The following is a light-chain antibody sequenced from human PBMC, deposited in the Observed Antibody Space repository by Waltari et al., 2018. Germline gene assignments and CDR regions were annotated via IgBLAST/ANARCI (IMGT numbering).Light chain of an antibody. J-gene: IGLJ2*01. CDR1: SSNTGAGYD. CDR2: GDN. V-gene: IGLV1-40*01. CDR3: QSYDRSLSGSV. Sequence: QSVLTQPASVSGAPGQRATISCTGSSSNTGAGYDAHWYQHPPGTGPKLIIGGDNNRPSGVPDRFSGSKSGTSASLAITGLQAEDEADYYCQSYDRSLSGSVFGGGTKLTVL.